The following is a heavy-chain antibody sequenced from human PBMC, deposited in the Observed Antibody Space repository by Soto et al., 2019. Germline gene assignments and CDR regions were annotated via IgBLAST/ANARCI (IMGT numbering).Heavy chain of an antibody. J-gene: IGHJ3*02. D-gene: IGHD2-15*01. Sequence: SETLSLTCAFYGLSFSGYYLSLIRQPPGKGLEWIGEINHSGSTNYNPSLKSRVTISVDTSKNQFSLKLSSVTAADTAVYYCALLVVAALDAFDIWGQGTMVTVSS. CDR3: ALLVVAALDAFDI. CDR2: INHSGST. CDR1: GLSFSGYY. V-gene: IGHV4-34*01.